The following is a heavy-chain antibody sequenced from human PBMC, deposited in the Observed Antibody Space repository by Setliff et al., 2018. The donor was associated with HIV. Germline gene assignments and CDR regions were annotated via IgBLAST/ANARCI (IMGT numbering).Heavy chain of an antibody. CDR1: EYTFATYA. Sequence: ASVKVSCKASEYTFATYAIHLVSQAPGQGLQWMGWIEPNSGYTEYSEEVQGRLTFTRDTSGSTAYMDLSSLRSEDKGVYYCARSPGGIYVYDIWGQGTMVTVSS. CDR2: IEPNSGYT. J-gene: IGHJ3*02. D-gene: IGHD3-10*02. CDR3: ARSPGGIYVYDI. V-gene: IGHV1-3*03.